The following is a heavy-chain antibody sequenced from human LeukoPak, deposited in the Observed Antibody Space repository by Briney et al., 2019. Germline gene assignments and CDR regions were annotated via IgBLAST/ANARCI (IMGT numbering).Heavy chain of an antibody. V-gene: IGHV3-7*01. D-gene: IGHD1-14*01. CDR2: IDQVGSEK. CDR1: GFTFSNYW. J-gene: IGHJ4*02. CDR3: ARGTNAYPGSDF. Sequence: QPGGSLRLSCAASGFTFSNYWMNWVRQAPGKGLEWVANIDQVGSEKHFGDAVKGRFTVSRDNAKNSVFLEMNSLTAEDTAVYYCARGTNAYPGSDFWGQGTLVTVSS.